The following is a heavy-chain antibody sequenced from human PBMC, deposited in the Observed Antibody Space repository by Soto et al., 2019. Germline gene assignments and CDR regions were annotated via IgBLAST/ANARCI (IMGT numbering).Heavy chain of an antibody. Sequence: GGSLRLSCAASGFTFSNYGMHWVRQAPGKGLEWVAVISYDGSNKYYADSVKGRFTISRDNSKNTLYLQMNSLRAEDTAVYYCAKTRGQLVRLQRYYYYYYGMDVWGQGTTVTVSS. CDR3: AKTRGQLVRLQRYYYYYYGMDV. J-gene: IGHJ6*02. D-gene: IGHD6-6*01. CDR1: GFTFSNYG. CDR2: ISYDGSNK. V-gene: IGHV3-30*18.